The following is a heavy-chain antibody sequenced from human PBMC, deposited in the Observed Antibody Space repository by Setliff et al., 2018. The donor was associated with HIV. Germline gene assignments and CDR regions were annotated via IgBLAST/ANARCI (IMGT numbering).Heavy chain of an antibody. D-gene: IGHD2-15*01. CDR1: GYTFTDYY. Sequence: ASVKVSCKASGYTFTDYYIHWVRQAPGQGLEWMGIINPSGGSTSYAQKFQGRVTMTRDTSTSTVYMELSSLRSEDTAVYYCARAGVVVAATSHYYGMDVWGQGTTVTVSS. CDR3: ARAGVVVAATSHYYGMDV. CDR2: INPSGGST. J-gene: IGHJ6*02. V-gene: IGHV1-46*01.